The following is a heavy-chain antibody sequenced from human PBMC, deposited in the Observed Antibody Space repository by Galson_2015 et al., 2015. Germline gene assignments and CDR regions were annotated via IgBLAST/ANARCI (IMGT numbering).Heavy chain of an antibody. D-gene: IGHD3-10*01. V-gene: IGHV3-23*01. Sequence: SLRLSCAASGFTFSSYAMSWVRQAPGKGLEWVSAISGSGGSTYYADSVKGRFTISRDNSKNTLYLQMNSLRAEDTAVYYCANPYYGSGSYSPLWDYWGQGTLVTVSS. CDR2: ISGSGGST. CDR3: ANPYYGSGSYSPLWDY. J-gene: IGHJ4*02. CDR1: GFTFSSYA.